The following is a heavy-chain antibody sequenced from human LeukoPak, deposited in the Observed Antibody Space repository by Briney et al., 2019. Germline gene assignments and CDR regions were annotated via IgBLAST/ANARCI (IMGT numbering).Heavy chain of an antibody. Sequence: GGSLRLSCAASGFTFSDYYMSWIRQAPGKGLEWVSYISSSGSTIYYADSVKGRFTISRDNAKNSLYLQINGLRAEDTAVYYCARAFSSWYFGNYYYYMDVWGKGTTVTVSS. CDR1: GFTFSDYY. D-gene: IGHD6-13*01. V-gene: IGHV3-11*04. J-gene: IGHJ6*03. CDR2: ISSSGSTI. CDR3: ARAFSSWYFGNYYYYMDV.